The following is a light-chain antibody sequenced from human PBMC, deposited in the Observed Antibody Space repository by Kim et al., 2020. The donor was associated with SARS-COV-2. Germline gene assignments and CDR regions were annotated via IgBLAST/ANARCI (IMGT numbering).Light chain of an antibody. V-gene: IGKV1-27*01. J-gene: IGKJ4*01. Sequence: DIQMTQSPSSVSASVGDRVTITCRASQAISNYLAWYQQKPGKVPKVLIYAASTLQSGVPSRFSGSGSGTDFTLTISSLQPEDVATYYCQKYDRAPLTFGGGTKVDIK. CDR2: AAS. CDR3: QKYDRAPLT. CDR1: QAISNY.